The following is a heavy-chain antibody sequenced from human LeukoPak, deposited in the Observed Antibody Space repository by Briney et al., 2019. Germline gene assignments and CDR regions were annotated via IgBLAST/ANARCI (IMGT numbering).Heavy chain of an antibody. CDR2: ISWNSGSI. CDR1: GFTFDDYA. V-gene: IGHV3-9*01. D-gene: IGHD4-17*01. Sequence: GRSLRLSCAASGFTFDDYAMHWVRHAPGKGLEWVSGISWNSGSIGYADSVKGRFTISRDNAKNSLYLQMNSLRAEDTALYYCAKGSTYGDYYYWGQGTLVTVSS. CDR3: AKGSTYGDYYY. J-gene: IGHJ4*02.